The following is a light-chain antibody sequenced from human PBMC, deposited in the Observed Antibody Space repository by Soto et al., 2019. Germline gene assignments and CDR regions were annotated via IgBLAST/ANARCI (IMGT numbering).Light chain of an antibody. V-gene: IGKV2-28*01. Sequence: DIVMTQSPLSLPVTPGEPASISCRSSQSLLHSNGYTYLDWYLQKPGQSPQLLIYLGSNRASGVPDRVSGSGSGTDFTLKISRVEAEDVGVYYCMQALQAPPAFGQGTKVEIK. CDR1: QSLLHSNGYTY. CDR2: LGS. J-gene: IGKJ1*01. CDR3: MQALQAPPA.